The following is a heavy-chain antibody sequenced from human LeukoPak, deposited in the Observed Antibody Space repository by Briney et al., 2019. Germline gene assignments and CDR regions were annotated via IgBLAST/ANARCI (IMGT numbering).Heavy chain of an antibody. V-gene: IGHV3-48*03. Sequence: PGGSLRLSCAAGGFTFSSYEMNWVRQAPGKGLEWVSYISSSGSTIYYADTVKGRLNISRDNAKNSLYLQMNSLRAEDTAVYYCAELGITMIGGVWGKGTTVTISS. J-gene: IGHJ6*04. CDR3: AELGITMIGGV. CDR1: GFTFSSYE. D-gene: IGHD3-10*02. CDR2: ISSSGSTI.